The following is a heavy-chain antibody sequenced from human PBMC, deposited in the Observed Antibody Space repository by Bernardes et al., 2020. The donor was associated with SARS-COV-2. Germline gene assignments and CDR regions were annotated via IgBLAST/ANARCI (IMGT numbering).Heavy chain of an antibody. J-gene: IGHJ4*02. CDR3: ARDLPFPLTGYYNDDY. V-gene: IGHV3-33*01. D-gene: IGHD3-9*01. CDR1: GFTFSSYG. Sequence: GGSLRLSCAASGFTFSSYGMHWVRQAPGKGLEGVAVIWYDGSNKYYADSVKGRFTISRDNSKNTLYLQMNSLRAEDTAVYYCARDLPFPLTGYYNDDYWGQGTLVTVSS. CDR2: IWYDGSNK.